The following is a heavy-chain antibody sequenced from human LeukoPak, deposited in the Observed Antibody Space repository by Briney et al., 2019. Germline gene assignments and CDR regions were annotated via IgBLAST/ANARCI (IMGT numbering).Heavy chain of an antibody. D-gene: IGHD2-21*02. CDR3: AIVVVTAIRPPDAFDI. Sequence: SETLSLTCAVYGGSFSGYYWSWIRQPPGKGLEWIGEINHSGSTNYNPSLKSRVTISVDTSKNQFSLKLSSVTAADTAVYYCAIVVVTAIRPPDAFDIWGRGTMVTVSS. J-gene: IGHJ3*02. CDR1: GGSFSGYY. V-gene: IGHV4-34*01. CDR2: INHSGST.